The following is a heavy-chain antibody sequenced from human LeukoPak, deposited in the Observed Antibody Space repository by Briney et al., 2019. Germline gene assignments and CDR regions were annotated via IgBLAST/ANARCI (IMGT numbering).Heavy chain of an antibody. CDR1: GGSISISKW. Sequence: PSETLSLTCAVSGGSISISKWWTWVRQPPGKGLEWIGEIYHSGSANYNPSLKSRVTISVDKSKNQFSLKLNSVTAADTAVYYRASKSYSGSYTFDYWGQGTLVTVSS. CDR3: ASKSYSGSYTFDY. V-gene: IGHV4-4*02. D-gene: IGHD1-26*01. CDR2: IYHSGSA. J-gene: IGHJ4*02.